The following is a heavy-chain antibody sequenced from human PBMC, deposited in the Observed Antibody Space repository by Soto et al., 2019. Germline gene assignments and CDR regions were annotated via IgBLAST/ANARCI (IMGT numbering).Heavy chain of an antibody. CDR3: ATDEAAGIWYGMAV. CDR2: ISYDGSNK. CDR1: GFTFSSYG. Sequence: QVQLVESGGGVVQPGRSLRLSCAASGFTFSSYGMHWVRQAPGKGLEWVAVISYDGSNKYYADSVKGRFTISRDNSKNTMYLQMNSLRAEDTAVYYCATDEAAGIWYGMAVWSQGTTVTVSS. V-gene: IGHV3-30*03. J-gene: IGHJ6*02. D-gene: IGHD6-13*01.